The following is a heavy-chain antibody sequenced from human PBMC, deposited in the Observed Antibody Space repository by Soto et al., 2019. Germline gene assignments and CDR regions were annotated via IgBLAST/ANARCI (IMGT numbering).Heavy chain of an antibody. J-gene: IGHJ4*02. CDR3: ARLNYDFWSGYYTAPIDY. V-gene: IGHV4-39*01. Sequence: PSETLSLTCTVSGGSISSSSYYWGWIRQPPGKGLEWIGSIYYSGSTYYNPSLKSRVTISVDTSKNQFSLKLSSVTAADTAVYYCARLNYDFWSGYYTAPIDYWGQGTLGTVSS. CDR2: IYYSGST. D-gene: IGHD3-3*01. CDR1: GGSISSSSYY.